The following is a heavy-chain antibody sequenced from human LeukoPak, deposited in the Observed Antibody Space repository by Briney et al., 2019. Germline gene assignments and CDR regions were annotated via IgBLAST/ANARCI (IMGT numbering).Heavy chain of an antibody. J-gene: IGHJ4*02. Sequence: GASVKVSCKASGYTFTSYGISWVRQAPGQGLEWMGWISAYNGNTNYAQKLQGRVTMTTDTSTSTAYMELRRLRSDDTAVYYCASTRDLGLFDYWGQGTLVTVSS. V-gene: IGHV1-18*01. CDR2: ISAYNGNT. CDR3: ASTRDLGLFDY. CDR1: GYTFTSYG.